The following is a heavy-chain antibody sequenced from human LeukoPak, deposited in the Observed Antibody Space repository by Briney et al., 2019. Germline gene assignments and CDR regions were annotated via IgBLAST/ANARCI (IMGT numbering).Heavy chain of an antibody. D-gene: IGHD3-10*01. V-gene: IGHV4-39*07. Sequence: PSETLSLTCTVSGGSISSSSYYWGWIRQPPGKGLEWIGSIYYSGSTYYNPSLKSRVTISVDTSKNQFSLKLSSVTAADTAVYYCARDTRYYYGSGSLALRSWFDPWGQGTLVTVSS. CDR1: GGSISSSSYY. CDR3: ARDTRYYYGSGSLALRSWFDP. CDR2: IYYSGST. J-gene: IGHJ5*02.